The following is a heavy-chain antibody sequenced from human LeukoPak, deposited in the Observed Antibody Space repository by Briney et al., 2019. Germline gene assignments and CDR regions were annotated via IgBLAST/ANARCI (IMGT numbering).Heavy chain of an antibody. Sequence: GSLRLSCAASGFTFSGSAMHWVRQASGKGLEWVGRIRSKANSYATAYAASVKGRFTISRDDSENTAYLQMNSLKTEDTAVYYCTRSDGGFDYWGQGTLVTVSS. D-gene: IGHD4-23*01. CDR2: IRSKANSYAT. V-gene: IGHV3-73*01. J-gene: IGHJ4*02. CDR1: GFTFSGSA. CDR3: TRSDGGFDY.